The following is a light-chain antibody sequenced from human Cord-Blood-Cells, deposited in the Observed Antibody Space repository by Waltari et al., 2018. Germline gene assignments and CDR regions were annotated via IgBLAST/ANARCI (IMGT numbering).Light chain of an antibody. J-gene: IGLJ2*01. CDR3: AAWDDSLSRVV. Sequence: SVLPQPPSAYRTPGQRVTISCSGSSHNIGRHYVYWYQQLPGTDPNLLLCVKNLLPSCVPDQCSCCSSGTAASLGISWLRPEDEADDYWAAWDDSLSRVVFGGGTKLTVL. CDR1: SHNIGRHY. CDR2: VKN. V-gene: IGLV1-47*01.